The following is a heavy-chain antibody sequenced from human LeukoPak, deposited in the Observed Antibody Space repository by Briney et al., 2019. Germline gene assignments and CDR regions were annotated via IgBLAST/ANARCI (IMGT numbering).Heavy chain of an antibody. CDR1: GGSFSGYY. D-gene: IGHD2-15*01. CDR3: ARGGPYCSGGGCYSRTSNWFDP. J-gene: IGHJ5*02. CDR2: INHSGST. Sequence: SETLSLTCAVYGGSFSGYYWSWIRQPPGKGLEWIGEINHSGSTNYNPSLKSRVTKSVDTSKNQFSLKLSSVTATDTAVYYCARGGPYCSGGGCYSRTSNWFDPWGQGTLVTVSS. V-gene: IGHV4-34*01.